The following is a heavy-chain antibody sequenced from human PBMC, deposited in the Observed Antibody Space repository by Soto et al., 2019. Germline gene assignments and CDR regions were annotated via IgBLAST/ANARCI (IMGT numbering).Heavy chain of an antibody. CDR1: GGSISFYY. V-gene: IGHV4-4*07. Sequence: SETLSLTCTVSGGSISFYYWGCVRHPAGKGLEGSGRGNSSGNTNYKPALKRLLTMSVATSNNQVSLKLRSVTAADTAMYYCARDRRGGTRPHYYDSSGYYNPFDRWGQGTLVTVSS. CDR3: ARDRRGGTRPHYYDSSGYYNPFDR. CDR2: GNSSGNT. J-gene: IGHJ4*02. D-gene: IGHD3-22*01.